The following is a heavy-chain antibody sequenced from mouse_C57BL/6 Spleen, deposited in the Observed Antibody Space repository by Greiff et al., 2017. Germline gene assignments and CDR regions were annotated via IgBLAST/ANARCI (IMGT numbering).Heavy chain of an antibody. CDR3: TVNPFAY. CDR2: IDPETGGT. Sequence: VQGVESGAELVRPGASVTLSCKASGYTFTDYEMHWVKQTPVHGLEWIGAIDPETGGTAYNQKFKGKAILTADKSSSTAYMELRSLTSEDSAVYYCTVNPFAYWGQGTLVTVSA. V-gene: IGHV1-15*01. J-gene: IGHJ3*01. CDR1: GYTFTDYE.